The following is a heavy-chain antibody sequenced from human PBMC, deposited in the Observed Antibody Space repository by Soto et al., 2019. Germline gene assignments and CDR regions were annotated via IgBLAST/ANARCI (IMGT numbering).Heavy chain of an antibody. CDR2: ISSSGSTI. J-gene: IGHJ4*02. CDR1: GFTFSDYG. CDR3: ARVRYCSGSSCYYLDY. D-gene: IGHD2-15*01. V-gene: IGHV3-11*01. Sequence: GGSLRLSCAASGFTFSDYGMSWIRQAPGKGLEWVSDISSSGSTIYYADSVKGRFTISRDNAKNSLYLQMNSLRAEDTAVYYCARVRYCSGSSCYYLDYWGQGTLVTVSS.